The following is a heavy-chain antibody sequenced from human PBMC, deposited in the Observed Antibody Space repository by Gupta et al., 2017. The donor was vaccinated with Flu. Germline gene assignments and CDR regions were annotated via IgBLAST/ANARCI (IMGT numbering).Heavy chain of an antibody. J-gene: IGHJ4*02. Sequence: EVQLVESGGGLLRPGGSLSLPCAASGFNFNHYDMNWVRRAPGRGLEWVANIRTRGGTIYYADSVKGRFTSSRDNAKNSLFLQMNSLRAEDTAVYYCARKVAAAVTAYFDYWGQGAQVSVSS. D-gene: IGHD6-13*01. CDR3: ARKVAAAVTAYFDY. CDR2: IRTRGGTI. V-gene: IGHV3-48*03. CDR1: GFNFNHYD.